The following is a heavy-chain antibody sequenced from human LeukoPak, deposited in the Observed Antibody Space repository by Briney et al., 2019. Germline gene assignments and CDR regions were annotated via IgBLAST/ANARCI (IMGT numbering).Heavy chain of an antibody. Sequence: PGGSLRLSCAASGFMFRDAAMTWVRQAPGKGLEWVSLIASSGLNTYYADSVRGRFIISRDNSKNTLSLQMNSLRVEDTAIYYCARDIELSTWGLGTLVTVSS. D-gene: IGHD5-12*01. CDR2: IASSGLNT. V-gene: IGHV3-23*01. CDR3: ARDIELST. CDR1: GFMFRDAA. J-gene: IGHJ3*01.